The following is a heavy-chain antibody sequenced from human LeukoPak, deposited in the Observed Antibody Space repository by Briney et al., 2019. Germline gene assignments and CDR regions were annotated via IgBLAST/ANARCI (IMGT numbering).Heavy chain of an antibody. V-gene: IGHV4-34*01. J-gene: IGHJ4*02. Sequence: SETLSLTCAVSGVSFDDYYWAWVRQTPGKGLEWTGEINHSGYTNDSPSLKIRVTLSIDTSRKQFSRHLRSVTVADAGTYYCTRMTTGHDYWGQGTLVTVSS. CDR2: INHSGYT. CDR3: TRMTTGHDY. D-gene: IGHD4-17*01. CDR1: GVSFDDYY.